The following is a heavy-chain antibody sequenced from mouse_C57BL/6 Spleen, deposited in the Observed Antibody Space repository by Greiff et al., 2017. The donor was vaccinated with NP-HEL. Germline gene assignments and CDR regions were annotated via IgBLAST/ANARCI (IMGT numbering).Heavy chain of an antibody. CDR2: INPSSGYT. D-gene: IGHD1-1*01. Sequence: VQLQQSGAELAKPGASVKLSCKASGYTFTSYWMHWVKQRPGQGLEWIGYINPSSGYTEYNQKFKDKATLTADKSSSTAYKQLSSLTYKDSAVYYCARYYYGYYYAMDYWGQGTSVTVSS. V-gene: IGHV1-7*01. J-gene: IGHJ4*01. CDR3: ARYYYGYYYAMDY. CDR1: GYTFTSYW.